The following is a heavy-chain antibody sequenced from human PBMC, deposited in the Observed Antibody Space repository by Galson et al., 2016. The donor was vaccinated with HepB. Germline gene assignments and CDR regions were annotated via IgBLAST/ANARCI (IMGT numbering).Heavy chain of an antibody. CDR3: ARVLKRSTLALGYFDQ. D-gene: IGHD3-16*01. Sequence: LSLTCTVSDGSIRSSSFSWGWIRQPPGKGLEWIGYISDSGSTNYNPSLKSRVTISVDTPKNQFSLKLSSVTAADTAVYYWARVLKRSTLALGYFDQWGRGTLVTVSA. CDR2: ISDSGST. CDR1: DGSIRSSSFS. V-gene: IGHV4-61*05. J-gene: IGHJ4*02.